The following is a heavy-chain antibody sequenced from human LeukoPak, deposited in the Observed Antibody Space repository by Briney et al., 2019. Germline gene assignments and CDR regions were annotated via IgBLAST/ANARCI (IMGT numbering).Heavy chain of an antibody. CDR1: GGSFSGYY. V-gene: IGHV4-34*01. Sequence: SETLSLTCAVYGGSFSGYYWSWIRQPPGKGLEWIGEINHSGSTNHNPSLKSRVTISVDTSKNQFSLKLSSVTAADTAVYYCARARSGYGFDPWGQGTLVSVSS. CDR2: INHSGST. J-gene: IGHJ5*02. CDR3: ARARSGYGFDP. D-gene: IGHD5-12*01.